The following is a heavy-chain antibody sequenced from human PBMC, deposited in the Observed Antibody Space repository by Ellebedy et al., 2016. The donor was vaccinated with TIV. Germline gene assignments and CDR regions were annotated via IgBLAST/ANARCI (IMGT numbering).Heavy chain of an antibody. CDR1: GFTFSSYA. Sequence: PGGSLRLSCAASGFTFSSYAMNWVRQAPGKRLEWVSTMSGGGSSTAYADSVKGRFTISRDNSKNTLYLQMNSLRAEDTAVYYCARDFSSSWYWGLHYWGQGTLVTVSS. D-gene: IGHD6-13*01. J-gene: IGHJ4*02. CDR2: MSGGGSST. V-gene: IGHV3-23*01. CDR3: ARDFSSSWYWGLHY.